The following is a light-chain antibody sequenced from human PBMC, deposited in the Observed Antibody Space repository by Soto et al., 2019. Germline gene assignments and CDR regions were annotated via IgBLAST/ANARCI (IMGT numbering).Light chain of an antibody. Sequence: ILMTQSPATLSVSPGERATLSCRASQSVSSTLAWYQQKPGQAPRLLIYGASTRAAGIPARFSGSGSGTEFTLTISSLQSEDFAVYYCQQYNNWPITFGQGTRLEIK. J-gene: IGKJ5*01. CDR2: GAS. CDR3: QQYNNWPIT. CDR1: QSVSST. V-gene: IGKV3-15*01.